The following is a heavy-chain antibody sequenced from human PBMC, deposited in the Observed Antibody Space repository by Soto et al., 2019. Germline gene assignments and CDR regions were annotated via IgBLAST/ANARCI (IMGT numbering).Heavy chain of an antibody. Sequence: SETLSLTCTVSGGSVSSGSYYWSWIRQPPGKGLEWIGHIYYSGSTNYNPSLKSRVTIAVDTSKNQFSLKLSSVTAADTAVYYCARYIVVVPAARSNWFDPWGQGTLVTVSS. J-gene: IGHJ5*02. CDR2: IYYSGST. CDR1: GGSVSSGSYY. CDR3: ARYIVVVPAARSNWFDP. D-gene: IGHD2-2*01. V-gene: IGHV4-61*01.